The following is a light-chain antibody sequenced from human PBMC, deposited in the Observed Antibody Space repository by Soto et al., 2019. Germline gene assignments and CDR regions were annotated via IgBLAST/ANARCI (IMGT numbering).Light chain of an antibody. V-gene: IGLV2-14*01. CDR2: DVS. J-gene: IGLJ3*02. CDR1: SSDVGGYNY. Sequence: QSALTQPASVSGSPGQSITISCTGTSSDVGGYNYVSWYQQHPGKAPKLMIYDVSNRPSGVSNRFSGSKSGNTASLTISGLQAEDEADYYCSSYTFFSTLVFGGVTKLTVL. CDR3: SSYTFFSTLV.